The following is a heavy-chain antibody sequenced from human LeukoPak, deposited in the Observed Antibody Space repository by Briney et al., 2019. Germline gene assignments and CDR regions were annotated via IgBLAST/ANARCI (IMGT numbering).Heavy chain of an antibody. CDR3: ARVYGDYVDY. V-gene: IGHV4-61*02. CDR2: IYTSGST. D-gene: IGHD4-17*01. CDR1: GGSISSGSYY. Sequence: SQTLSLTRTVSGGSISSGSYYWSWIRQPAGKGLEWIGRIYTSGSTNYNPSLKSRVTISVDTSKNQFSLKLSSVTAADTAVYYCARVYGDYVDYWGQGTLVTVSS. J-gene: IGHJ4*02.